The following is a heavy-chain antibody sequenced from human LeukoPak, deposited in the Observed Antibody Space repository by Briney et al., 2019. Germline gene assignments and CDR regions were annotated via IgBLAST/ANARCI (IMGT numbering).Heavy chain of an antibody. CDR3: ARMYCSRGSCYPLFYYYALDV. D-gene: IGHD2-15*01. Sequence: ASVKVSCKASGGTFSSYAISWVRQAPGQGLEWMGGIIPIFGTANYAQKFQGRVTITTDESTITAYMELSSLRSEDTAVYYCARMYCSRGSCYPLFYYYALDVWGQGTTVTVSS. CDR1: GGTFSSYA. CDR2: IIPIFGTA. J-gene: IGHJ6*02. V-gene: IGHV1-69*05.